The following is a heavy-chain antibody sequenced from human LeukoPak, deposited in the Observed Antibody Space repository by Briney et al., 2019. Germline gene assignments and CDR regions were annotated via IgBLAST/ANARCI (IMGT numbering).Heavy chain of an antibody. CDR3: ARALTGAFRIGAFDI. J-gene: IGHJ3*02. V-gene: IGHV4-4*07. Sequence: PSETLSLTCTVSGASINEYYWSWIRQPAGKGLEWIGRIYTRANADCAPSLKSRVTMSADPSKNQLSLKLTSVTAADTAVYYCARALTGAFRIGAFDIWGQGTLVTVSS. CDR1: GASINEYY. CDR2: IYTRANA. D-gene: IGHD7-27*01.